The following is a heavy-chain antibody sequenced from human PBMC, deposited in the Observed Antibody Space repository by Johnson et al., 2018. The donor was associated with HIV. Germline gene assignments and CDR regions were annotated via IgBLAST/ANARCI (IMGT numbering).Heavy chain of an antibody. CDR2: VKFNGGSK. D-gene: IGHD6-13*01. V-gene: IGHV3-48*04. J-gene: IGHJ3*02. CDR1: QFTFSSSY. CDR3: ARDGESQHLPLGDAFDI. Sequence: EVQLMESGGGLVQPGGSLRLSCAAFQFTFSSSYMNCVRQAPGKGLELVGHVKFNGGSKYLIDFVKGRFTISRDNAKNSLYLQMNSLRAEDTAVYYCARDGESQHLPLGDAFDIWGQGTMVIVSS.